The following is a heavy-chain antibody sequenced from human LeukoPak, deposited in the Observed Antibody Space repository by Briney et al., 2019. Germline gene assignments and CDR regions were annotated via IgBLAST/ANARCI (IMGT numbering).Heavy chain of an antibody. CDR1: GFTFSVYW. CDR3: ARDPRYCSGGSCERSLGH. V-gene: IGHV3-74*03. Sequence: PGGSLRLSCAASGFTFSVYWMHWVRQAPGKGLVWVSRINNDGSSTTYADSVKGRFTISRDNTKNTLYLQMNSLRPDDTAVYYCARDPRYCSGGSCERSLGHWGQGTLVTASS. D-gene: IGHD2-15*01. J-gene: IGHJ4*02. CDR2: INNDGSST.